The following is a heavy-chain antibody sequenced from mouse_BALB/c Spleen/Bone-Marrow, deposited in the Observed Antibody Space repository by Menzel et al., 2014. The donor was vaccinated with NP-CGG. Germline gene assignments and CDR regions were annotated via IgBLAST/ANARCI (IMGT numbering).Heavy chain of an antibody. Sequence: VQRVESGAEPVRPGSSVKISCKASGYAFSSYWMNWVKQRPGQGLEWIGQIYPGDGDTNYNGKFKGKATLTADKSSSTACMQRSSLTSEGSAVYVCAGRGYYCGSSYVDYWGQGTTLTVSS. J-gene: IGHJ2*01. CDR2: IYPGDGDT. CDR3: AGRGYYCGSSYVDY. V-gene: IGHV1-80*01. CDR1: GYAFSSYW. D-gene: IGHD1-1*01.